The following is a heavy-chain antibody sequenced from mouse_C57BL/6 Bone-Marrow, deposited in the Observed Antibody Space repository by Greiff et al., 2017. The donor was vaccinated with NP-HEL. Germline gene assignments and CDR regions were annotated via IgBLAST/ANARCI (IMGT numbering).Heavy chain of an antibody. V-gene: IGHV1-54*01. CDR1: GYAFTNYL. CDR3: ARWPIYYDYGGAMDY. CDR2: INPGSGGT. D-gene: IGHD2-4*01. Sequence: QVQLQQSGAELVRPGTSVKVSCKASGYAFTNYLIEWVKQRPGQGLEWIGVINPGSGGTKYNEKFKGKATLTADKSSSTAYMQLSSLTSEDSAVYFCARWPIYYDYGGAMDYWGQGTSVTVSA. J-gene: IGHJ4*01.